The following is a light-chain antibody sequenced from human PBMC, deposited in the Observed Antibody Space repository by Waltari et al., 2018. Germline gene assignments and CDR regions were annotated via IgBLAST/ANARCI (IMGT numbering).Light chain of an antibody. CDR3: QQYYSTPPLT. J-gene: IGKJ4*01. CDR2: WAS. V-gene: IGKV4-1*01. CDR1: QSVLYSATNKNY. Sequence: DIVMTQSPDSLAVSLGERATIHCKSSQSVLYSATNKNYLAWYQQKPGQPPKLLIYWASTRESGVPDRVSGSGSVTDFTLTISSLQAEDVAVYYCQQYYSTPPLTFGGGTKVEIK.